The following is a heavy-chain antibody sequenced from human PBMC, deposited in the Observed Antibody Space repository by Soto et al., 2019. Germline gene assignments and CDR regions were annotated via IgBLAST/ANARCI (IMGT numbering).Heavy chain of an antibody. CDR2: ISNGGDT. CDR3: AWDALGGAYDFWP. V-gene: IGHV3-66*01. CDR1: GFIVTNYF. Sequence: EVQLVESGGGLVQPGGSLRLSCAASGFIVTNYFMTWVRQAPGKGPEWVSVISNGGDTYFADSVRGRFTISRDSSKNTLYLQMNTLRVDDTAVYYCAWDALGGAYDFWPGGQGTLVTVSS. D-gene: IGHD3-3*01. J-gene: IGHJ4*02.